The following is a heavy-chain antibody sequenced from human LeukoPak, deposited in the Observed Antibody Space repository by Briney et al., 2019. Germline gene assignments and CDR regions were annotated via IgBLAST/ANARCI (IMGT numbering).Heavy chain of an antibody. CDR3: ASMVLTDLSYYYYMDV. CDR1: GGSFSSGAYY. Sequence: PSETLSLTCTVSGGSFSSGAYYWSWIRQLPGKGLEWIGSIYYSGSTYYNPSLKSRVTISVDTSKNQFSLKLSSVTAADTAVYYCASMVLTDLSYYYYMDVWGKGTTVTVSS. V-gene: IGHV4-39*07. CDR2: IYYSGST. J-gene: IGHJ6*03. D-gene: IGHD4/OR15-4a*01.